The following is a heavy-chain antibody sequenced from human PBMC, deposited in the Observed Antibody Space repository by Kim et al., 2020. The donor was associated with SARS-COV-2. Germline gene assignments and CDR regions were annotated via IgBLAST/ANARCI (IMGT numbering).Heavy chain of an antibody. Sequence: ASVKVSCKTSGHALSRDSIHWVRQAPGQRLEWMGGIDCANGNKIYSQKFQGRVTFTSDTSASTAYMELSSLRSEDSAVYYCLAGSYFEYLRQGTLVTVS. CDR1: GHALSRDS. J-gene: IGHJ4*02. CDR2: IDCANGNK. V-gene: IGHV1-3*01. CDR3: LAGSYFEY.